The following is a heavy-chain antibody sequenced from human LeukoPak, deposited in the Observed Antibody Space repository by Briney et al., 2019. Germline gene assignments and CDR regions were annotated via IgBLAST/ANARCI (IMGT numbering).Heavy chain of an antibody. Sequence: GESLKISCKGSGYSFTSYWIGWVRQKPGKGLEWRGIIYPGDSDTRYSPSFQGQVTISADKSISTAYLQWSSLKASDTAMYYCARLAEMATIWMDVWGQGTTVTVSS. CDR2: IYPGDSDT. V-gene: IGHV5-51*01. CDR3: ARLAEMATIWMDV. CDR1: GYSFTSYW. J-gene: IGHJ6*02. D-gene: IGHD5-24*01.